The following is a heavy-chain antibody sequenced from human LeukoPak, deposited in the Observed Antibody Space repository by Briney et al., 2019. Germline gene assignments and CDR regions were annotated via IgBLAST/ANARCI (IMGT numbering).Heavy chain of an antibody. D-gene: IGHD3-10*01. J-gene: IGHJ4*02. V-gene: IGHV1-8*01. CDR1: GYTFTSYD. Sequence: ASVKVSCKASGYTFTSYDINWVRQATGQGLEWMGWMNPNSGNTGYAQKFQGRVTMTRNTSISTAYMELSSLRSDDTAVYYCARVMVRGVAKYYFDYWGQGTLVTVSS. CDR2: MNPNSGNT. CDR3: ARVMVRGVAKYYFDY.